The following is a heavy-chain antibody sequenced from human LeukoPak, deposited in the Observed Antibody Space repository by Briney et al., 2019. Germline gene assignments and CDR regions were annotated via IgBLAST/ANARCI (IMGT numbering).Heavy chain of an antibody. D-gene: IGHD3-3*01. CDR1: GGSISSYY. CDR3: ARVGLFFDDIWSGYYTGTGWFDP. V-gene: IGHV4-59*01. CDR2: IYYSGST. J-gene: IGHJ5*02. Sequence: KSSETLSLTCTVSGGSISSYYWSWIRQPPGKGLEWIGYIYYSGSTNYNPSLKSRVTISVDTSKNQFSLKLSSVTAADTAVYYCARVGLFFDDIWSGYYTGTGWFDPWGQGTLVTVSS.